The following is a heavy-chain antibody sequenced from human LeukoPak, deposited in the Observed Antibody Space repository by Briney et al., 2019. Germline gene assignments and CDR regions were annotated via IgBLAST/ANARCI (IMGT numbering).Heavy chain of an antibody. CDR3: ARSTGTTVFSMGVRNYYYYMDV. CDR1: GGSISSYY. J-gene: IGHJ6*03. D-gene: IGHD4-11*01. Sequence: PSETLSLTCTVSGGSISSYYWSWIRQPAGKGLEWIGRIYTSGSTNYNPSLKSRVTMSVDTSKNQFSLKLSSVPAADTAVYYCARSTGTTVFSMGVRNYYYYMDVWGKGTTVTVSS. V-gene: IGHV4-4*07. CDR2: IYTSGST.